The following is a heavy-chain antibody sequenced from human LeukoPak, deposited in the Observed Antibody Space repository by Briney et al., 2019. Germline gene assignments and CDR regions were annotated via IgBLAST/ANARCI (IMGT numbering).Heavy chain of an antibody. CDR1: GFTFSSYN. Sequence: GGSLRLSCAASGFTFSSYNINWVRQAPGKGLEWVSYISSSRRTISYADSVKGRFTISRDNSKNTLYLQMNSLRAEDTAVYYCAKAGGYTNYDFWSGYYTGDWFDPWGQGTLVTVSS. D-gene: IGHD3-3*01. J-gene: IGHJ5*02. V-gene: IGHV3-48*01. CDR3: AKAGGYTNYDFWSGYYTGDWFDP. CDR2: ISSSRRTI.